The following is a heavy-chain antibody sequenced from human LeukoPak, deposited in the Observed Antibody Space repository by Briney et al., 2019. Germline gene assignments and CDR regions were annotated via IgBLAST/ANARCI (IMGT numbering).Heavy chain of an antibody. CDR1: GFTFSSYG. V-gene: IGHV3-30*02. D-gene: IGHD3-10*01. Sequence: GGSLRLSCAASGFTFSSYGMHWVRQAPGKGLEWVAFIRYDGSNKYYADSVKGRFTISRDNSKHTLYLQMNSLRAEDTAVYYCAKGERVLLWFGELLYHYDAFDIWGQGTMVTVSS. J-gene: IGHJ3*02. CDR2: IRYDGSNK. CDR3: AKGERVLLWFGELLYHYDAFDI.